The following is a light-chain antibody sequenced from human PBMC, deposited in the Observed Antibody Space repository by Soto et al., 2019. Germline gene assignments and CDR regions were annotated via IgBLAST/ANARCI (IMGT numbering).Light chain of an antibody. CDR1: SNDVGAYNY. CDR3: SSYAGRDNFYV. Sequence: QSALTEPPSASGSPGQPVTISCTGTSNDVGAYNYVSWYQQHPGKAPKLMIFEVTQRPSGVPDRFSGSKSGNTAALTVSGLQAEDEADYYCSSYAGRDNFYVFGTGTKVTAL. CDR2: EVT. J-gene: IGLJ1*01. V-gene: IGLV2-8*01.